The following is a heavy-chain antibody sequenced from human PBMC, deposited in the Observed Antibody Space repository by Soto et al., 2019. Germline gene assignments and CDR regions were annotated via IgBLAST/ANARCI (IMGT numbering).Heavy chain of an antibody. Sequence: PSETLSLTCAVYGGSFSGYYWSWIRQPPGKGLEWIGEINHSGSTNYNPSLKSRVTISVDTSKNQFSLKLSSVTAADTAVYYCARGRSAGGSGYRYNWFDPWGQGTLVTVSS. J-gene: IGHJ5*02. CDR1: GGSFSGYY. V-gene: IGHV4-34*01. D-gene: IGHD3-10*01. CDR2: INHSGST. CDR3: ARGRSAGGSGYRYNWFDP.